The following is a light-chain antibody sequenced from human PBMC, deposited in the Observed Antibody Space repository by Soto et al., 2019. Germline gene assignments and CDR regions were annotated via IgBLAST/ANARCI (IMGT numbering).Light chain of an antibody. J-gene: IGKJ1*01. Sequence: EIVLTQSPGTLSLSPGERATLSCRASQSVSSSYLAWYQQEPGQAPRPLIYGASSRAIGIPDRFSGSGSGTDSTLTISRLEPEDFAVYYCQQYGSSPWTFGQGT. CDR1: QSVSSSY. V-gene: IGKV3-20*01. CDR3: QQYGSSPWT. CDR2: GAS.